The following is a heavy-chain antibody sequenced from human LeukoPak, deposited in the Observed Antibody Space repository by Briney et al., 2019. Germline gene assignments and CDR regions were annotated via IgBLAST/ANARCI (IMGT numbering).Heavy chain of an antibody. J-gene: IGHJ4*02. D-gene: IGHD3-10*01. V-gene: IGHV4-38-2*02. CDR3: ARGFHFYFDY. CDR2: IYHSGST. Sequence: SETLSLTCTVSGYSISSGYYWGWIRQPPGKGLEWIGSIYHSGSTYYNPSLKSRVTISVDTSKNQFSLKLSSVTAADTAVYYCARGFHFYFDYWGQRTLVTVSS. CDR1: GYSISSGYY.